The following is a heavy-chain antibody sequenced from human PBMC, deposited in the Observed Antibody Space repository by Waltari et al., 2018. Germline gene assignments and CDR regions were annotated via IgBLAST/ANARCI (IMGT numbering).Heavy chain of an antibody. D-gene: IGHD1-26*01. CDR2: INDSGIT. Sequence: QVQLQQWGAGLLKPSESLSLTCAVYGESSSGYYWSWIRQPPGKGLDWSGEINDSGITNDHTALQSRVRISVDTSKNQLSLKLTSVTAADAAGYYCARGRVVGSVGYSYWGQGTLVTVSS. V-gene: IGHV4-34*02. CDR1: GESSSGYY. CDR3: ARGRVVGSVGYSY. J-gene: IGHJ4*02.